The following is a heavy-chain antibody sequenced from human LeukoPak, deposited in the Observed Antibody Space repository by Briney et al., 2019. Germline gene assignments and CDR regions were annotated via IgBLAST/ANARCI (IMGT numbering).Heavy chain of an antibody. V-gene: IGHV3-30-3*01. CDR2: ISYDGSNK. J-gene: IGHJ3*02. CDR3: AGDVGILVHAFDI. D-gene: IGHD6-6*01. CDR1: GFTFSSYA. Sequence: GRSLRLSCAASGFTFSSYAMHWVRQAPGKGLEWVAVISYDGSNKYYADSVKGRFTISRDNSKNTLYLQMSSLRAEDTAVYYCAGDVGILVHAFDIWGQGTMVTVSS.